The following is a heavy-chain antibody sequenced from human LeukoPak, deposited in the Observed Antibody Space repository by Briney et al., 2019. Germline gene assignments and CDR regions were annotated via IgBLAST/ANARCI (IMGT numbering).Heavy chain of an antibody. Sequence: GGSLRLSCAASGFSFSSYWMSWVRQAPGKGLEWVAYINQGGSEKYYVDSVRGRFTISRDNAKNTLYLQMNSLRAEDTAVYYCATLISGWSLYWGQGTLVTVSS. D-gene: IGHD6-19*01. J-gene: IGHJ4*02. CDR3: ATLISGWSLY. V-gene: IGHV3-7*01. CDR1: GFSFSSYW. CDR2: INQGGSEK.